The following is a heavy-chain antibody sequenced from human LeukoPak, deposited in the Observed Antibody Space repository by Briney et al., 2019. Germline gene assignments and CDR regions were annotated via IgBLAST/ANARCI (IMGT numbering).Heavy chain of an antibody. CDR2: ISSDGSST. CDR3: AKEEGFSSSQPVDY. Sequence: GGSLRLSCAASGFTFSSYRMHWVRQTPGKGLVWASRISSDGSSTNYADSVKGRFTISRDNAKNTLYLQMNSLRAEDTAVYYCAKEEGFSSSQPVDYWGQGTLVTVSS. J-gene: IGHJ4*02. D-gene: IGHD6-6*01. CDR1: GFTFSSYR. V-gene: IGHV3-74*01.